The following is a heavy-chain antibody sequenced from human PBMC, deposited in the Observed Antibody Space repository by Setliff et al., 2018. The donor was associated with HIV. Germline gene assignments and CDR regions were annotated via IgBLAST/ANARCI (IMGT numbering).Heavy chain of an antibody. Sequence: ASVKVSCKASGYTFTSYDINCVRQATGQGLEWMGWISTYIGIAKYEQRLQGRLTLTTDTSTSTAYMAMKNLTSDDTAVYYCAATGSSGYVYWGQGTLVTVSS. D-gene: IGHD5-12*01. CDR1: GYTFTSYD. CDR3: AATGSSGYVY. V-gene: IGHV1-18*01. J-gene: IGHJ4*02. CDR2: ISTYIGIA.